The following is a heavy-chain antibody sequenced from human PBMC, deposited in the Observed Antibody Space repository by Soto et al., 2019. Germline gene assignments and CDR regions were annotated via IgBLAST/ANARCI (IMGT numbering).Heavy chain of an antibody. CDR2: INPKTGGT. CDR1: GGTFTDYH. Sequence: GASVKVSCKASGGTFTDYHMHWVRQAPGQGFEWMGWINPKTGGTSYARKFQGRVTMTGDTSISTVYMEVSRLTTDDTAVYYCAREGSAWYKEFDFWGQGTLVTVSS. CDR3: AREGSAWYKEFDF. D-gene: IGHD6-19*01. V-gene: IGHV1-2*02. J-gene: IGHJ4*02.